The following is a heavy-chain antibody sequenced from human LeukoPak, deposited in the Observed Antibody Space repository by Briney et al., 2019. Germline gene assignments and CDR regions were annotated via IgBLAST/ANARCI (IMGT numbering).Heavy chain of an antibody. V-gene: IGHV3-21*01. Sequence: KPGGSLRLSCAASGFTFSSYSMNWVRQAPGKGLEWVSYISSSSSYIYYADSVKGRFTISRDNAKNSLYLQMNSLRAEDTAVYYCARDLGYCSSTSCPFDYWGQGTLVTVSS. CDR3: ARDLGYCSSTSCPFDY. CDR2: ISSSSSYI. CDR1: GFTFSSYS. D-gene: IGHD2-2*01. J-gene: IGHJ4*02.